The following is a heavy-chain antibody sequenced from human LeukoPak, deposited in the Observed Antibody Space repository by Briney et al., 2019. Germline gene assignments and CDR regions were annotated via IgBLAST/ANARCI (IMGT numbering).Heavy chain of an antibody. CDR3: AKDLTPYYYDSSGYLDY. CDR2: ISGSGAST. CDR1: GFTFSSYG. Sequence: GGSLRLSCAVSGFTFSSYGMSWVRQAPGKGLEWVSAISGSGASTYYADSVKGRFTISRDNSKNTLYLQMNSLRAEDTAVYYCAKDLTPYYYDSSGYLDYWGQGTLVTVSS. D-gene: IGHD3-22*01. J-gene: IGHJ4*02. V-gene: IGHV3-23*01.